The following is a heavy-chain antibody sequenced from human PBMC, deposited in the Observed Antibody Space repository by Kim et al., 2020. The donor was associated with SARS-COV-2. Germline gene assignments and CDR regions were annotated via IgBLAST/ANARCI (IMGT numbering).Heavy chain of an antibody. V-gene: IGHV3-21*01. CDR1: GFTFSSYS. J-gene: IGHJ5*02. Sequence: GGSLRLSCAASGFTFSSYSMNWVRQAPGKGLEWFSSISSSSSYIYYADSVKGRFTISRDNAKNSLYLQMNSLRAEDTAVYYCARGFYYDSSGYFWFDPWGQGTLVTVSS. CDR3: ARGFYYDSSGYFWFDP. CDR2: ISSSSSYI. D-gene: IGHD3-22*01.